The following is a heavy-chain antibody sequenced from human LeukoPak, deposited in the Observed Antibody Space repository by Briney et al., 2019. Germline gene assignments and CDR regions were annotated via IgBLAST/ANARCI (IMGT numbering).Heavy chain of an antibody. CDR1: GYTFTSYY. V-gene: IGHV1-46*01. Sequence: ASVTVSCTASGYTFTSYYMHWVRQAPGQGLEWMGIINPSGGSTSYAQKFQGRVTMTRDTSTSTVYMELSSLRSEDTAVCYCARAYSNYGNFDYWGQGTLVIVSS. CDR3: ARAYSNYGNFDY. CDR2: INPSGGST. D-gene: IGHD4-11*01. J-gene: IGHJ4*02.